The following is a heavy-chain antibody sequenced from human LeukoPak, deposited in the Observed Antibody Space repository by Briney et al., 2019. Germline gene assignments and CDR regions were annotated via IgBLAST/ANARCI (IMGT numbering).Heavy chain of an antibody. CDR1: GFTFSSYS. V-gene: IGHV3-23*01. CDR3: AMDRYYYYYGMDV. J-gene: IGHJ6*02. Sequence: PGGSLRLSCAASGFTFSSYSMNWVRQAPGKGLEWVSGIFGSGGSAHYADSVKGRFTISRDNSKNTLYLQMNSLRAEDTAVYYCAMDRYYYYYGMDVWGQGTTVTVSS. D-gene: IGHD2-8*01. CDR2: IFGSGGSA.